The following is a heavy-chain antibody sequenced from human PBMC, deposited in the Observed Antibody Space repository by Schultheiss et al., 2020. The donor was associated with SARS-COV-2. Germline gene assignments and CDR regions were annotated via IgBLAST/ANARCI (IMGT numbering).Heavy chain of an antibody. Sequence: GGSLRLSCAASGFTFSNYAMTWVRQAPGKGLEWVSRINSDGSSTSYADSVKGRFTISRDNAKNTLYLQMNSLRAEDTAVYYCARGVYGDYFDYWGQGTLVTVSS. D-gene: IGHD4-17*01. J-gene: IGHJ4*02. V-gene: IGHV3-74*01. CDR1: GFTFSNYA. CDR3: ARGVYGDYFDY. CDR2: INSDGSST.